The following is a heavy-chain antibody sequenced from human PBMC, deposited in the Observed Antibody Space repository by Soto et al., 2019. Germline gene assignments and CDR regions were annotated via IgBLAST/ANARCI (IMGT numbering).Heavy chain of an antibody. V-gene: IGHV3-48*03. J-gene: IGHJ6*02. CDR2: MSPSDRAA. Sequence: EEQLVASGGGLVHPGGSLRLSCSASGFPFSRYEMNWVRQGPGRGVEWFSYMSPSDRAAYYADSVKGRCTISRDKAKNTLILQMNSLRAEDTAVYYCTRTLKYQLPPYSSAMDVWGQGTTVTVSS. D-gene: IGHD2-21*01. CDR1: GFPFSRYE. CDR3: TRTLKYQLPPYSSAMDV.